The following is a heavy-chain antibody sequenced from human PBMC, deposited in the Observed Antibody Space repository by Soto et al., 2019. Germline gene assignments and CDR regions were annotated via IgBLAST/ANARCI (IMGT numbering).Heavy chain of an antibody. CDR1: GGTFSSYA. V-gene: IGHV1-69*19. CDR2: IIPIFGTA. J-gene: IGHJ6*02. CDR3: AVNYYGSGSNYSYGMDV. D-gene: IGHD3-10*01. Sequence: QVQLVQSGAEVKKPGSSVKVSCKASGGTFSSYAISWVRQAPGQGLEWMGGIIPIFGTAKYAQKFQGRVTIPAHESPSTAYLALSRLRSEDTAVYYCAVNYYGSGSNYSYGMDVWGPGPTVTVSS.